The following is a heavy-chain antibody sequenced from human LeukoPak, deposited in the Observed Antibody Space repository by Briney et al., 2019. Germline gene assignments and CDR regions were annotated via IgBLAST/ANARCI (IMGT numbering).Heavy chain of an antibody. Sequence: PSETLSLTCTASGGSISSYYWSWIRQPPGKGLEWIGYIYYIGSTNYNPSLKSRVTISVDTSKNQFSLKLSSVTAADTAVYYCARYSSWYVDYWGQGTLVTVSS. CDR2: IYYIGST. CDR1: GGSISSYY. D-gene: IGHD6-13*01. CDR3: ARYSSWYVDY. V-gene: IGHV4-59*01. J-gene: IGHJ4*02.